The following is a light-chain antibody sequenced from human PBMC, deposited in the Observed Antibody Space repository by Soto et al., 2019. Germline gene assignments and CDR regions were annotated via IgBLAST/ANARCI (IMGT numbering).Light chain of an antibody. CDR1: QTVGSN. CDR3: QQYNNWPIT. J-gene: IGKJ5*01. CDR2: GAS. Sequence: IVLTQCPDTLSVSPGERATLSCRASQTVGSNLAWYQQKPGQAPRLLIYGASTRASDTPARFSGSGSVTEFALTISSLQSEDFAVYYCQQYNNWPITFGQGTRLEIK. V-gene: IGKV3D-15*01.